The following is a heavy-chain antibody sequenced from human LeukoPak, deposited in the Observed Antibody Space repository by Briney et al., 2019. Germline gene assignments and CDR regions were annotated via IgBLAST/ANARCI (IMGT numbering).Heavy chain of an antibody. Sequence: KSSETLSLTCTVSGGSIRTSDYYWAWIRQPPGRGLEWIGTIHYSGSTFYKPPLKSRVTISVDTSKNQFSLKLSSVTAADTAVYYCARVGGTAVGIDYWGQGTLVTVSS. D-gene: IGHD6-19*01. CDR3: ARVGGTAVGIDY. CDR2: IHYSGST. J-gene: IGHJ4*02. V-gene: IGHV4-39*01. CDR1: GGSIRTSDYY.